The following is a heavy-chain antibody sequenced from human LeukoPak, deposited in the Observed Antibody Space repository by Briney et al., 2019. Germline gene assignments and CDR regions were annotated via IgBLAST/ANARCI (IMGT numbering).Heavy chain of an antibody. V-gene: IGHV4-31*03. CDR3: ARTPLLWFGEIPYYMDV. CDR1: GGSISSGGYD. CDR2: IYYSGST. D-gene: IGHD3-10*01. J-gene: IGHJ6*03. Sequence: SETLSLTCTVSGGSISSGGYDWSWIRQHPGKGLEWIGYIYYSGSTYYNPSLKSRVTISVDTSKNQFSLKLSSVTAADTAVYYCARTPLLWFGEIPYYMDVWGKGTTVTVSS.